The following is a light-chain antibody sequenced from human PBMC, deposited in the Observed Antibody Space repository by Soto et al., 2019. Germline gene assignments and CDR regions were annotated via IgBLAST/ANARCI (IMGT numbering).Light chain of an antibody. CDR2: GAS. CDR3: QQYGSSLFT. V-gene: IGKV3-20*01. Sequence: EIVLTQSPGTLSLSPGERATLSCRASQSVSSSYLAWYQQKPGQAPRLLIYGASSRATGIPDRFSGSGSGTDFTFTIRRLEPEDFAVYFCQQYGSSLFTSGPGTKVDI. J-gene: IGKJ3*01. CDR1: QSVSSSY.